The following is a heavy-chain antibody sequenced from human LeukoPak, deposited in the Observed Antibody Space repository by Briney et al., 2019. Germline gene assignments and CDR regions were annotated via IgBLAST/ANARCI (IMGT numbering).Heavy chain of an antibody. J-gene: IGHJ4*02. CDR2: IDSDGSNT. V-gene: IGHV3-74*01. Sequence: GGSLRLSCAASGFTFSSYAMSWVRQGPGKGLVWVSRIDSDGSNTTYADSVKGRFTISRDNAKNTLYLEMNSLRAEDTAVYYCARATGSYYGLGYWGQGTLVTVSS. CDR1: GFTFSSYA. D-gene: IGHD1-26*01. CDR3: ARATGSYYGLGY.